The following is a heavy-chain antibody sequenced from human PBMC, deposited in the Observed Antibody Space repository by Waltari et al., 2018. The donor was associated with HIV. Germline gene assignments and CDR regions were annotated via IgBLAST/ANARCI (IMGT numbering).Heavy chain of an antibody. J-gene: IGHJ4*02. D-gene: IGHD2-15*01. CDR1: GFTFSNSG. CDR3: TRDKQTTGATLDY. CDR2: IWDDGSNK. V-gene: IGHV3-33*01. Sequence: QVQLVESGGGVVQPGRSLRLSCAASGFTFSNSGMPWVRQSPGEGLEWVALIWDDGSNKFYADSVKGRCIISRDNSKNTLYLQINSLRADDTAVYYCTRDKQTTGATLDYWGQGTLVTVSS.